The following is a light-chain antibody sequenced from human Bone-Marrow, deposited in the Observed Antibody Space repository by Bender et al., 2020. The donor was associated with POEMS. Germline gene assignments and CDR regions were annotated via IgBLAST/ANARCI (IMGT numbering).Light chain of an antibody. CDR3: CSYSANNRLV. V-gene: IGLV1-44*01. CDR1: SSNIASNT. J-gene: IGLJ2*01. CDR2: TDH. Sequence: QSVLTQPPSASGTPGQWVTISCSGRSSNIASNTVNWYQHLPGTAPKLLIYTDHQRPSGVPDRFSGSKSGNTASLTVSGLQAEDEANYYCCSYSANNRLVFGGGTKLTVL.